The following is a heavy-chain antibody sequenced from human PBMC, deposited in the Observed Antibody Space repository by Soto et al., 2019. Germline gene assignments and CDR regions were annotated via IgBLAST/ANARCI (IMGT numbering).Heavy chain of an antibody. D-gene: IGHD2-2*01. CDR1: GFTFSSYW. Sequence: GGSLRLSCAASGFTFSSYWMSWVRQAPGKGLEWVANIKQDGSEKYYVDSVKGRFTISRDNAKNSLYLQMNSLRAEDTAVYYCARASLWYQLSDAFDIWGQGTMVTVSS. CDR2: IKQDGSEK. V-gene: IGHV3-7*01. CDR3: ARASLWYQLSDAFDI. J-gene: IGHJ3*02.